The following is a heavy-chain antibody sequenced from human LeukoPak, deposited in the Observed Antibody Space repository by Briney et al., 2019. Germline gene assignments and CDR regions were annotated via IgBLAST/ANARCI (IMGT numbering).Heavy chain of an antibody. CDR3: AGDHGSGSYDY. V-gene: IGHV1-69*01. CDR1: GGTFSSYA. CDR2: IIPIFGTA. J-gene: IGHJ4*02. Sequence: ASVKVSCKASGGTFSSYAISWVRQAPGQGLEWMGGIIPIFGTANYAQKFQGRVTITADESTSTAYMELSSLRSEDTAVSYCAGDHGSGSYDYWGQGTLVTVSS. D-gene: IGHD1-26*01.